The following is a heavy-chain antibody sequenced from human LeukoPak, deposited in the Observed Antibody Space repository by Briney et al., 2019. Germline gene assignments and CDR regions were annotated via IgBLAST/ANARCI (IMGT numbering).Heavy chain of an antibody. V-gene: IGHV1-69*05. CDR1: GGTFSSYA. CDR3: ARAVRGLRPYYYYMDV. J-gene: IGHJ6*03. CDR2: IIPIFGTA. Sequence: GASVKVSCKASGGTFSSYAISWVRQAPGQGLEWMGGIIPIFGTANYAQKFQGRVTITTDESTSTAYMELSSLRSEDTAVYYCARAVRGLRPYYYYMDVWGKGTTVTVSS. D-gene: IGHD3-10*01.